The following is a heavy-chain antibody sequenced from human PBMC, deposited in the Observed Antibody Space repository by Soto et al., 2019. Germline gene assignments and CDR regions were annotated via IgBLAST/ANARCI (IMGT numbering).Heavy chain of an antibody. D-gene: IGHD1-26*01. CDR2: ISSNGGST. J-gene: IGHJ4*02. Sequence: RRLSFAASGFTFSSYAMHWVRQAPGKGLEYVSAISSNGGSTYYADSVKGRFTISRDNSKNTMYLQMGSLRAEDMAVYYCERERGDEWELLLDYWGKGTLVTVSS. V-gene: IGHV3-64*02. CDR3: ERERGDEWELLLDY. CDR1: GFTFSSYA.